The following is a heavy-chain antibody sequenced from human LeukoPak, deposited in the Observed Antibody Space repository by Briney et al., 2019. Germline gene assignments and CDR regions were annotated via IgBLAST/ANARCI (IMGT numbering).Heavy chain of an antibody. CDR3: ARDRVKYCSSTSCLGVGDYYYYYMDV. CDR1: GGTFSSYA. V-gene: IGHV1-69*13. D-gene: IGHD2-2*01. CDR2: IIPIFGTA. J-gene: IGHJ6*03. Sequence: SVKVSCKASGGTFSSYAISWVRQAPGQGLGWMGGIIPIFGTANYAQKFQGRVTITADASTSTAYMELSSLRSEDAAVYYCARDRVKYCSSTSCLGVGDYYYYYMDVWGKGTTVTVSS.